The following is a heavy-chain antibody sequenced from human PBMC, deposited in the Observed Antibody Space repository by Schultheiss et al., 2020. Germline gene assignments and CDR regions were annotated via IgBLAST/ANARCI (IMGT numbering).Heavy chain of an antibody. D-gene: IGHD2-2*01. CDR2: TRNKANSYTT. J-gene: IGHJ3*02. CDR1: GFTFSDHY. V-gene: IGHV3-72*01. Sequence: WGSLRLSCAASGFTFSDHYMDWVRQAPGKGLEWVGRTRNKANSYTTEYAASVKGRFTISRDDSKNTLYLQMNSLKTEDTAVYYCSRDREYCSSTSCYVAGAFDIWGQGTMVTVSS. CDR3: SRDREYCSSTSCYVAGAFDI.